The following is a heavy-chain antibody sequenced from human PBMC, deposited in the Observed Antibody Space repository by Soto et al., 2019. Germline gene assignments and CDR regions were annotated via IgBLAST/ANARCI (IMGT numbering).Heavy chain of an antibody. Sequence: QVQLVQSGAEVKKPGSSVKVSCKASGGTFSSYAISWVRQAPGQGLEWMGGIIPIFGTANYAQKFQGRVTIAADESTSTAYMELSSLRSEDTAVYYCASHGRQLVDYYYGMDVWGQGTTVTVSS. CDR1: GGTFSSYA. J-gene: IGHJ6*02. V-gene: IGHV1-69*12. CDR2: IIPIFGTA. D-gene: IGHD6-6*01. CDR3: ASHGRQLVDYYYGMDV.